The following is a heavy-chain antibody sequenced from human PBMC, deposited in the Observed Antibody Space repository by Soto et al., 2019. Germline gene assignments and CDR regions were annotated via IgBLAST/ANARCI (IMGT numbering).Heavy chain of an antibody. Sequence: QVQLQQWGAGLLKPSETLSLTCAVYGGSFSGYYWSWIRQPPGKGLECIGEINHSGSTNYNPSLKSRVTISVDTSKNQFPLKLSSVTAADTAVYYCARGNGSGSYLHFDYWGQGTLVTVSS. CDR2: INHSGST. CDR1: GGSFSGYY. J-gene: IGHJ4*02. V-gene: IGHV4-34*01. CDR3: ARGNGSGSYLHFDY. D-gene: IGHD3-10*01.